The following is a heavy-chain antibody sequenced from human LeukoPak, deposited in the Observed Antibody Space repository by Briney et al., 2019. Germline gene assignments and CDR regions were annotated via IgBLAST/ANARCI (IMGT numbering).Heavy chain of an antibody. CDR2: ITANGDRT. CDR3: ARAYGNNGMDV. CDR1: GFIFRSYA. V-gene: IGHV3-23*01. D-gene: IGHD4-11*01. J-gene: IGHJ6*02. Sequence: PGGSLRLSCVGSGFIFRSYAVTWVRQAPGKGLDWVSSITANGDRTYYDDSVKGRFTISRDTSKNTLYLQMNSLRADDTALYYCARAYGNNGMDVWGQGTTVTVSS.